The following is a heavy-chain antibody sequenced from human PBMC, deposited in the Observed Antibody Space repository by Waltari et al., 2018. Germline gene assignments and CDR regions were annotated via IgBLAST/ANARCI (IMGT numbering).Heavy chain of an antibody. D-gene: IGHD4-17*01. CDR3: ARTRPVPHRPAHDYGGKGIAFDI. Sequence: QVQLVQSGAEVKKPGASVKVSCKASGYTFTSYGISWVRQAPGPGLEWMGWISAYNGNTNYSQKLQGRVTMTTDTSTSTAYMELRSLRSDDTAVYYCARTRPVPHRPAHDYGGKGIAFDIWGQGTMVTVSS. CDR1: GYTFTSYG. CDR2: ISAYNGNT. J-gene: IGHJ3*02. V-gene: IGHV1-18*01.